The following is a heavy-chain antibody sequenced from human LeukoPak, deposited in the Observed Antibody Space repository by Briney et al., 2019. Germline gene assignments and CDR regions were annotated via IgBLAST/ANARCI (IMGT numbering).Heavy chain of an antibody. J-gene: IGHJ5*02. CDR1: GFIFKDFP. V-gene: IGHV3-23*01. CDR2: ISAGGDLT. Sequence: PGGSLRLSCAVSGFIFKDFPMTWVRQAPGKGLEWLSGISAGGDLTFHADSLKGRFTISRDNYKNTLYLQMDSLRAEDTAVYYCARFLWWTSSSWFGWFDPWGQGTLVTVSS. D-gene: IGHD6-13*01. CDR3: ARFLWWTSSSWFGWFDP.